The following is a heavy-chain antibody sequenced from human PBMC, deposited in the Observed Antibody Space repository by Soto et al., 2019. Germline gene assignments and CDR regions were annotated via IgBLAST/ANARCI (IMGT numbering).Heavy chain of an antibody. J-gene: IGHJ6*02. Sequence: QVQLVQSGAEVKKPGASVKVSCKASGYTFTSYGISWVRQAPGQGLEWMGWISAYNGNTNYAQKLQGRVTMTTDTTTSTAYMELRSLRSDATAVYYCARGGITMVRGAYYYYGMDVWGQGTTVTVSS. CDR3: ARGGITMVRGAYYYYGMDV. CDR2: ISAYNGNT. CDR1: GYTFTSYG. V-gene: IGHV1-18*01. D-gene: IGHD3-10*01.